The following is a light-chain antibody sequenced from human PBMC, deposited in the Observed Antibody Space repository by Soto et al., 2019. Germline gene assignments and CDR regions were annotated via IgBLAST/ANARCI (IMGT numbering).Light chain of an antibody. CDR2: HNT. CDR1: SSNIGAGYD. Sequence: QSVLTQPPSVSGAPGQRVTISCTGSSSNIGAGYDVHWYRQLPGTAPKLLIYHNTNRPSGVPDRFSGSKSGTSASLAITGLQADDEADYYCLSYDSSSWVFGGGTKLTVL. V-gene: IGLV1-40*01. J-gene: IGLJ3*02. CDR3: LSYDSSSWV.